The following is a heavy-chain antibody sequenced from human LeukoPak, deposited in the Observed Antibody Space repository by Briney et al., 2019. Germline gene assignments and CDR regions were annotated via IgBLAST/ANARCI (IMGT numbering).Heavy chain of an antibody. J-gene: IGHJ6*02. CDR2: ISGSGGST. CDR3: AKSLRGVYYYGMDV. D-gene: IGHD3-10*01. Sequence: PGGFLRRSCAASGITFSSYAMSWVRQAPGKGLEWVSAISGSGGSTYYADSVKGRFTISRDNSKNTLYLQMNGLRAEDTAVYYCAKSLRGVYYYGMDVWGQGTTVTVSS. CDR1: GITFSSYA. V-gene: IGHV3-23*01.